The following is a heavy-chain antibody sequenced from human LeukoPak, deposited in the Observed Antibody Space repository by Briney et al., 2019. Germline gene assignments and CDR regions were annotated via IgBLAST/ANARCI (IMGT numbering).Heavy chain of an antibody. CDR1: GGSISSHY. Sequence: SETLSLTCTVSGGSISSHYWAWLRQPPGKGLEWIGWMFFTGDTNYNPSLKSRVTISVDHSKNRFSLKLTSVTAADTAVYYCAKEGNDYGANSIDYWGQGTLVTVSS. D-gene: IGHD4-23*01. V-gene: IGHV4-59*11. CDR2: MFFTGDT. CDR3: AKEGNDYGANSIDY. J-gene: IGHJ4*02.